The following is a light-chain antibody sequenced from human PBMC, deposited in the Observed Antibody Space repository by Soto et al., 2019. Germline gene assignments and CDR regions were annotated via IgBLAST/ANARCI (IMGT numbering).Light chain of an antibody. V-gene: IGLV2-14*03. CDR1: SSDVGGYNY. CDR2: DVS. Sequence: QSALTQPASVSGSPGQSITISRTGTSSDVGGYNYVSWYQHHPGKVPQLLIYDVSNRPSGVSNRFSGSKSGNTASLTISGLQAEDEADYYCYSYTSSTTYVFGPGTKVTVL. CDR3: YSYTSSTTYV. J-gene: IGLJ1*01.